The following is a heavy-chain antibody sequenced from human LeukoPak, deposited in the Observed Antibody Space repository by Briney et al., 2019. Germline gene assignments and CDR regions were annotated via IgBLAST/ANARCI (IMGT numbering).Heavy chain of an antibody. V-gene: IGHV1-46*01. CDR2: INPSCGST. Sequence: VASVKVSCQASGYTFTSYYMHWVRQDPGQGREWMGIINPSCGSTSYAQKFQGRVTMTRDTSTSTVYMELSSLRSEDTAVYYCARPYNWNLIPMVRGVTDNAFDIWGQGTMVTVSS. J-gene: IGHJ3*02. CDR1: GYTFTSYY. D-gene: IGHD3-10*01. CDR3: ARPYNWNLIPMVRGVTDNAFDI.